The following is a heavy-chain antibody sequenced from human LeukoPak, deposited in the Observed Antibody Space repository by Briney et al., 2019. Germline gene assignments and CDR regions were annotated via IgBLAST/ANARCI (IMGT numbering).Heavy chain of an antibody. Sequence: GGSLRLSCAASGFTFSSYGMHWVRQAPGKGLEWVAFIRYDGSNKYYADSVKGRFTISRDNSKNTLYLQMDSLRAEDTAVYYCAKDSGGYSYGLAFDYWGQGTLVTVSS. V-gene: IGHV3-30*02. CDR1: GFTFSSYG. J-gene: IGHJ4*02. CDR2: IRYDGSNK. D-gene: IGHD5-18*01. CDR3: AKDSGGYSYGLAFDY.